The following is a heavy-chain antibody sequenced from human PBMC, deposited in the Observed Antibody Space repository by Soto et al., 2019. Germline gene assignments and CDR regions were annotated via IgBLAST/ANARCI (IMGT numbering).Heavy chain of an antibody. D-gene: IGHD3-10*01. CDR1: GFAFSSYS. J-gene: IGHJ1*01. V-gene: IGHV3-21*01. CDR2: ISSSRSYI. CDR3: AMDPSDLWGPDKYFQH. Sequence: GGSLRLSCAASGFAFSSYSMNWVRQAPGKGLEWVSSISSSRSYIYYADSVKGRFTISRDNTKNSLYLQMSSLRGEETAVYYCAMDPSDLWGPDKYFQHWGQGTLVTVSS.